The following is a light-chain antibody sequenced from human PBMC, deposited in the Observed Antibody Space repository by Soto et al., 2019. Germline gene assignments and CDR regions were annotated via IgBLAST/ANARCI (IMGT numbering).Light chain of an antibody. Sequence: EIVLTQSPAILSMSPGERATLSCRASQSVSSYFAWYQQKPGQAPRLLIYDASNRATGVPARFRGSGSGTDFTLTISSQEPEDFAVYYCQQRRYWPVTFGQGTKVEIK. CDR1: QSVSSY. CDR3: QQRRYWPVT. J-gene: IGKJ1*01. CDR2: DAS. V-gene: IGKV3-11*01.